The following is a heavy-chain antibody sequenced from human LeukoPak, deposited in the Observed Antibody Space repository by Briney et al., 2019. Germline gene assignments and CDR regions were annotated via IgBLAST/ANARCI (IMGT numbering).Heavy chain of an antibody. CDR2: ISSSSSYI. V-gene: IGHV3-21*01. Sequence: PGGSLRLSCAASGFIFSKYAMSWVRQAPGKGLEWVSSISSSSSYIYYADSVKGRFTISRDNAENSLYLQMNSLRAEDTAVYYCARIYSSSSSRGAFDIWGQGTMVTVSS. J-gene: IGHJ3*02. D-gene: IGHD6-6*01. CDR3: ARIYSSSSSRGAFDI. CDR1: GFIFSKYA.